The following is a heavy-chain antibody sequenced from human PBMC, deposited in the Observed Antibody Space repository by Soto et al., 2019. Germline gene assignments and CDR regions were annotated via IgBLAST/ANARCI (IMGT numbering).Heavy chain of an antibody. D-gene: IGHD3-3*01. CDR3: AKEGGSCDSRSGYLYDLCDN. CDR2: LCGRGDST. J-gene: IGHJ6*04. CDR1: GFTFSSYA. Sequence: GGSLRLSCTASGFTFSSYAMSWVRQAPGKGLEWIAALCGRGDSTSEADSVRGRSTISRENHKNTVYLQMNSLRDKETAVYYRAKEGGSCDSRSGYLYDLCDNRDKGCRGTVSS. V-gene: IGHV3-23*01.